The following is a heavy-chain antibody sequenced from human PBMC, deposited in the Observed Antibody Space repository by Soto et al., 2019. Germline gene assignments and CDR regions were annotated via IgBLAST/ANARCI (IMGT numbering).Heavy chain of an antibody. D-gene: IGHD6-13*01. J-gene: IGHJ6*02. CDR3: ARASEQQLVPYGMDV. CDR2: IYYSGST. V-gene: IGHV4-31*03. CDR1: GGSISSGNYY. Sequence: PSETLSLTCTVSGGSISSGNYYWSWIRQHPGKGLEWIGYIYYSGSTYYNPSLKSRVTISLDTSKNQFSLSLSSVTAADTAVYYCARASEQQLVPYGMDVWGQGTTVTVSS.